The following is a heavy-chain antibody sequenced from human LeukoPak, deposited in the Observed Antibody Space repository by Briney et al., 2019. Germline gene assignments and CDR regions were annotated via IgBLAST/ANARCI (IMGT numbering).Heavy chain of an antibody. CDR3: AKRFGVYWFFDL. J-gene: IGHJ2*01. V-gene: IGHV3-23*01. CDR1: GFTFSTYG. CDR2: ISASDDST. D-gene: IGHD3-16*01. Sequence: WGSLRLSCAASGFTFSTYGMSWVRQAPGKGLGWVSSISASDDSTYYADSVKVRFTISRDNSMNTLYLQMNRLGADDTAIYYCAKRFGVYWFFDLWGRGTLVTVSS.